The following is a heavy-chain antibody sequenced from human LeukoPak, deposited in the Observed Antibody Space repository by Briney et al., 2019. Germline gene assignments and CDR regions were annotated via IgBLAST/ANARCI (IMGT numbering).Heavy chain of an antibody. D-gene: IGHD2-21*02. CDR1: GFTFSDYY. Sequence: GGSLRLSCAASGFTFSDYYMSWIRQAPGKGLEWVSYISSSGTTIYYADSVKGRFTISRDNSKNTLYLQMNSLRAEDTAVYYCAKEGKLYCGGDCYMDYWGQGTLVTVSS. CDR3: AKEGKLYCGGDCYMDY. V-gene: IGHV3-11*01. J-gene: IGHJ4*02. CDR2: ISSSGTTI.